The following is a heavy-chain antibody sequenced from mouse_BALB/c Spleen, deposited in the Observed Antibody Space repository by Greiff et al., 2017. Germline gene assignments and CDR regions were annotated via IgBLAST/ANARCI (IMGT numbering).Heavy chain of an antibody. CDR3: ARHEGELAWFAY. CDR1: GYTFTEYI. Sequence: QVQLKESGAELVKPGASVKLSCKASGYTFTEYIIHWVKQRSGQGLEWIGWFYPGSGSIKYNEKFKDKATLTADKSSSTVYMELSRLTSEDSAVYFCARHEGELAWFAYWGQGTLVTVSA. J-gene: IGHJ3*01. CDR2: FYPGSGSI. V-gene: IGHV1-62-2*01.